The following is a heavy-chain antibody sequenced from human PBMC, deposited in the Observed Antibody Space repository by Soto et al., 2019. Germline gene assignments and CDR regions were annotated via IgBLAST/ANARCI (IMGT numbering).Heavy chain of an antibody. D-gene: IGHD3-22*01. Sequence: SETRSLTWTVSGGSISSYCWSWIRQPAGKGLEWIGRIYTSGSTNYNPSLKSRVTMSVDTSKNQFSLKLSSVTAADTAVYYCARDSLLYYYDSSGYYSQAYYYGMDVWGQGTTVTVS. CDR2: IYTSGST. CDR1: GGSISSYC. CDR3: ARDSLLYYYDSSGYYSQAYYYGMDV. V-gene: IGHV4-4*07. J-gene: IGHJ6*02.